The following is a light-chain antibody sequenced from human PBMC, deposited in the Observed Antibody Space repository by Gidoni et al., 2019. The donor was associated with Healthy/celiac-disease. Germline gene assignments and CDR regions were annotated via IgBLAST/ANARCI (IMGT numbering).Light chain of an antibody. CDR3: QQSYSTPVT. V-gene: IGKV1-39*01. CDR2: AAS. J-gene: IGKJ5*01. Sequence: IQMTKPPSSLSASVGDRVTITCRASQSISSYLNWYQQKPGKAPKLLIYAASSLQSGVPSRFSGSGSGTDFTLTISSLQPEDFATYYCQQSYSTPVTFGQGTRLEIK. CDR1: QSISSY.